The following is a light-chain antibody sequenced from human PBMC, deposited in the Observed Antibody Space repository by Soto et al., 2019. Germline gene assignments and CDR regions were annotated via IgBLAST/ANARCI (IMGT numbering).Light chain of an antibody. CDR3: QQYYSYPYT. CDR2: GAS. J-gene: IGKJ2*01. V-gene: IGKV3-15*01. Sequence: EVVMTQSPDTLSVSPGETVTLSCRASQSVRSKLAWYQQKPGQAPRLFIYGASTRATGIPARFSGSGSGTEFTLTISSLQSEDFAIYYCQQYYSYPYTFGQGTKLEIK. CDR1: QSVRSK.